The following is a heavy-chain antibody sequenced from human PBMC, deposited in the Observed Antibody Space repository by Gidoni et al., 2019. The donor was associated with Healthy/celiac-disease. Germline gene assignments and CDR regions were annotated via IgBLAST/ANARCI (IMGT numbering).Heavy chain of an antibody. CDR1: GGSISSYY. CDR3: ARVLGWSGAYGWEDAPYGMDV. CDR2: IYYSGST. V-gene: IGHV4-59*01. Sequence: PGLVKPSETLSLTCTVSGGSISSYYWSWTRQPPGKGLEWIGYIYYSGSTNYNPSLKSRVTISVDTSKNQFSLKLSSVTAADTAVYYCARVLGWSGAYGWEDAPYGMDVWGQGTTVTVSS. D-gene: IGHD1-26*01. J-gene: IGHJ6*02.